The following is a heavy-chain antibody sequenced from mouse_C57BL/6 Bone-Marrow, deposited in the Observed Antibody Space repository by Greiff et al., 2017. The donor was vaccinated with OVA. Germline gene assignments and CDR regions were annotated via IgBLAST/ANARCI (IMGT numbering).Heavy chain of an antibody. CDR1: GFTFSSYA. CDR2: ISDGGSYT. V-gene: IGHV5-4*01. J-gene: IGHJ2*01. D-gene: IGHD1-1*01. CDR3: ARGNYYGSSYYFDY. Sequence: EVQGVESGGGLVKPGGSLKLSCAASGFTFSSYAMSWVRQTPEKRLEWVATISDGGSYTYYPDNVKGRFTISRDNAKNNLYLQMSHLKSEDTAMDYCARGNYYGSSYYFDYWGQGTTLTVSS.